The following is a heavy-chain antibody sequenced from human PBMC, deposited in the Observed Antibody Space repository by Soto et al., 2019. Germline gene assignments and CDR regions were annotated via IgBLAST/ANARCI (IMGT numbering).Heavy chain of an antibody. CDR2: ISSSSSTI. D-gene: IGHD6-19*01. CDR3: ARETDSSGWYSWFDP. J-gene: IGHJ5*02. CDR1: GFTFSSYS. V-gene: IGHV3-48*02. Sequence: EVQLVESGGGLVQPGGSLRLSCAASGFTFSSYSMNWVRQAPGKGLEWVSYISSSSSTIYYADSVKGRFTISRGNAKNSLYLQMNSLRDEDTAVYYCARETDSSGWYSWFDPWGQGTLVTVSS.